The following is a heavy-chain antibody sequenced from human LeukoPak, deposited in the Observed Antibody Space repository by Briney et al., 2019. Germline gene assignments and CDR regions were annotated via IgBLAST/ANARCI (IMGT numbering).Heavy chain of an antibody. Sequence: PSETLSLTCTVSGGSISSYYWSWIRQPPGKGLEWIGYIYYSGSTNYNPSLKSRVTISVDTSKNQFSLKLSSVTAEDTAVYYCATDNVNYGDYEGVEYYFDYWGQGTLVTVSS. CDR2: IYYSGST. CDR1: GGSISSYY. CDR3: ATDNVNYGDYEGVEYYFDY. D-gene: IGHD4-17*01. V-gene: IGHV4-59*01. J-gene: IGHJ4*02.